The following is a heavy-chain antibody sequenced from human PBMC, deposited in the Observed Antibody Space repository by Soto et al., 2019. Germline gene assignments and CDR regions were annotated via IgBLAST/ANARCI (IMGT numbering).Heavy chain of an antibody. V-gene: IGHV1-18*01. CDR2: ISTYNGNT. J-gene: IGHJ4*02. CDR1: GYTFTSYG. Sequence: QVQLVQSGAEVKKPGASVKVSCKASGYTFTSYGISWVRQAPGQGLEWMGWISTYNGNTKYAQKLQGRVTMTTDTSRSTAYMELRSLRSDDTSVFYCAREMVLGVVPDYWGQGTLVTVSS. CDR3: AREMVLGVVPDY. D-gene: IGHD3-3*01.